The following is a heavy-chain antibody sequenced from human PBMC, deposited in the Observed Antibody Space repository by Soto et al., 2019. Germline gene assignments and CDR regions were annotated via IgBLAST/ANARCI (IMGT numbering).Heavy chain of an antibody. Sequence: QVQLVESGGGVVQPGRSLRLSCAASGFTFSSYAMHWVRQAPGKGLEWVAVISYDGSNKYYADSVKGRFTISRDNSMNTLYLQMNSLRAEDTAVYYCARDKSPYSSGWHHRHFDYWGQGTLVTVSS. V-gene: IGHV3-30-3*01. J-gene: IGHJ4*02. CDR1: GFTFSSYA. D-gene: IGHD6-19*01. CDR3: ARDKSPYSSGWHHRHFDY. CDR2: ISYDGSNK.